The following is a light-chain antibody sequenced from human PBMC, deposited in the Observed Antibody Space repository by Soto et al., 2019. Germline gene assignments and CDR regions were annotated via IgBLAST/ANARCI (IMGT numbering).Light chain of an antibody. V-gene: IGKV3-15*01. CDR3: QQYKSWPPRT. CDR2: GAS. Sequence: EIIMTQSPATLSVSPGERATLSCKASQRIGSNLAWYQQKPGQAPRLLIYGASSRATGFPARFSGSGSGTEFTLTVSRLQSEDFAVYYCQQYKSWPPRTFGQGTKVE. CDR1: QRIGSN. J-gene: IGKJ1*01.